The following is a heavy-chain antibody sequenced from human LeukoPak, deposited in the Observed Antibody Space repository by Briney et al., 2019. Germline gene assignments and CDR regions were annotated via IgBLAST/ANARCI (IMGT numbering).Heavy chain of an antibody. V-gene: IGHV4-31*03. CDR3: ARLYFDSTYYFDY. CDR1: GGSISSGGYY. J-gene: IGHJ4*02. Sequence: TLSLTCTVSGGSISSGGYYWSWIRQHPGKGLEWIGYIYYSGSTYYNPSLKSRVTISVDTSKNQFSLKLSSVTAADTAVYYCARLYFDSTYYFDYWGQGTLVTVSS. CDR2: IYYSGST. D-gene: IGHD3-9*01.